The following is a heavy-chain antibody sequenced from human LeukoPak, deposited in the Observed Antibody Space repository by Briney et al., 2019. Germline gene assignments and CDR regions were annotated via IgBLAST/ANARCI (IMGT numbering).Heavy chain of an antibody. D-gene: IGHD3-22*01. CDR1: GYTFTSYG. V-gene: IGHV1-18*01. CDR3: ARGPLYSDTSGYYPETAFDI. CDR2: ISAYNGNT. Sequence: RASVKVSCKASGYTFTSYGISWVRQAPGQGLEWMGWISAYNGNTNYAQKLQGRVTMTTDTSTSTAYMELRDLTSDDTAVYFCARGPLYSDTSGYYPETAFDIWGQGTMVTVSS. J-gene: IGHJ3*02.